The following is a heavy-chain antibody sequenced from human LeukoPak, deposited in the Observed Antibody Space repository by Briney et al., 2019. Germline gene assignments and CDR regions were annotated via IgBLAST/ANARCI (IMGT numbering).Heavy chain of an antibody. CDR2: ISPNSGGT. D-gene: IGHD3-3*01. J-gene: IGHJ4*02. Sequence: GASVKVSCKASGYTFTGYYMHWVRQAPGQGLEWMGWISPNSGGTNYAQKFQGRVTMTRDTSISTAYMELSRLRSDDTAVYYCARDLGPKYYDFWSGYLVYWGQGTLVTVSS. V-gene: IGHV1-2*02. CDR1: GYTFTGYY. CDR3: ARDLGPKYYDFWSGYLVY.